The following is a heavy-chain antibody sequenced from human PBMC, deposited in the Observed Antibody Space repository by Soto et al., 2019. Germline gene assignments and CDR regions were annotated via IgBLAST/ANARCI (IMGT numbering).Heavy chain of an antibody. V-gene: IGHV3-48*02. CDR1: GFTFSSYS. CDR3: SREAIAVLNWFDS. D-gene: IGHD6-19*01. Sequence: EVQLVESGGGLVQPGGSLRLSCAASGFTFSSYSMNWVRQAPGKGLEWVSYISSSSSTIYYADSVKGRFTISRDNAKNSLYLQMNSLRDEDTAVYYCSREAIAVLNWFDSWGQGTLVTVSS. CDR2: ISSSSSTI. J-gene: IGHJ5*01.